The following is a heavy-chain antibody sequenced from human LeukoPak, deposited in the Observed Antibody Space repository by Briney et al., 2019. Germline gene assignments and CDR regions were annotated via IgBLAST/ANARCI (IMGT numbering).Heavy chain of an antibody. CDR3: AKRPGCSSTSCFSYYFDY. CDR2: ISGSGGRT. D-gene: IGHD2-2*01. J-gene: IGHJ4*02. V-gene: IGHV3-23*01. Sequence: GGSLRLSCAASGVTFSSYAMSWVRQAPGKGLEWVSAISGSGGRTYYADSVKGRFTISRDNSKNTLYLQMNSLRAEDTAVYYCAKRPGCSSTSCFSYYFDYWGQGTLVTVSS. CDR1: GVTFSSYA.